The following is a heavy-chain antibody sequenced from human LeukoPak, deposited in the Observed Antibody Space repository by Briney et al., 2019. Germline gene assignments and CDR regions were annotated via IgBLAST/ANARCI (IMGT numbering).Heavy chain of an antibody. D-gene: IGHD6-6*01. CDR2: ISWNSGSI. V-gene: IGHV3-9*01. J-gene: IGHJ6*02. CDR3: ARDDSSSRGYYYYYGMDV. Sequence: PGGSLRLSCAASGFTFDDYAMHWVRQAPGKGLEWVSGISWNSGSIGYADSVKGRFTISRDNAKNSLYLQMNSLRAEDTAVYYCARDDSSSRGYYYYYGMDVWGQGTTVTVSS. CDR1: GFTFDDYA.